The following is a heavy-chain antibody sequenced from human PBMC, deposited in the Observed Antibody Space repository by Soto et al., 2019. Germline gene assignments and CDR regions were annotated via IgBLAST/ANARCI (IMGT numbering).Heavy chain of an antibody. CDR2: INHSGST. Sequence: SETLSLTCAVYGGSFSGYYWSWIRQPPGKGLEWIGEINHSGSTNYNPSLKSRVTISVDTSKNQFSLKLSSSTAADTAVYYCARALPRSNYDFWSGYPWFDPWGQGTLVTVSS. D-gene: IGHD3-3*01. J-gene: IGHJ5*02. CDR1: GGSFSGYY. CDR3: ARALPRSNYDFWSGYPWFDP. V-gene: IGHV4-34*01.